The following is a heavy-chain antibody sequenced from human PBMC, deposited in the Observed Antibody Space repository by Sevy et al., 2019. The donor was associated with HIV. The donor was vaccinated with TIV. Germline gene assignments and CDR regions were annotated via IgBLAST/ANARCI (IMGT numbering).Heavy chain of an antibody. CDR2: INSVGSTT. J-gene: IGHJ4*02. CDR1: GFTFSNYW. Sequence: GGSLRLSCAASGFTFSNYWMNWVRQVPGKGLVWVTGINSVGSTTRYADSVKGRFTISRDNAKNMMYLQMNSLRAEDTAVYYCARDLYSGSVPADYWGQGTLVTVSS. CDR3: ARDLYSGSVPADY. D-gene: IGHD1-26*01. V-gene: IGHV3-74*01.